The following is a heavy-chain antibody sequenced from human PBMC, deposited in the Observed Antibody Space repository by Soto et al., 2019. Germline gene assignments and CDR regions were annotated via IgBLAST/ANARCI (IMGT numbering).Heavy chain of an antibody. V-gene: IGHV4-34*01. D-gene: IGHD6-13*01. CDR3: ARMGLSGQQLVPDPYFDY. Sequence: PSETLSLTCGVYGGSFRNYYWIWVRQPPGKGLEWIGEVNHSGEATYNPSLQSRVTISLDTSNNHFSLKLSSVTAADTAVYYCARMGLSGQQLVPDPYFDYWGQGTLVTVSS. CDR1: GGSFRNYY. CDR2: VNHSGEA. J-gene: IGHJ4*02.